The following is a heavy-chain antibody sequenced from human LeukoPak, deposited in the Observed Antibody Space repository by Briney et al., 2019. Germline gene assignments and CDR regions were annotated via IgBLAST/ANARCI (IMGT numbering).Heavy chain of an antibody. CDR3: AKDSESGDYVYYLDY. CDR2: IRYDGSNK. V-gene: IGHV3-30*02. Sequence: PGGSLRLSCAASGFTFSSYGMHWVRQPPGRGLEWVAFIRYDGSNKYYADSVKGPFTISRDNSKNTLYLQMNSLRAEDTAVYYCAKDSESGDYVYYLDYWGQGTLVTVSS. J-gene: IGHJ4*02. D-gene: IGHD4-17*01. CDR1: GFTFSSYG.